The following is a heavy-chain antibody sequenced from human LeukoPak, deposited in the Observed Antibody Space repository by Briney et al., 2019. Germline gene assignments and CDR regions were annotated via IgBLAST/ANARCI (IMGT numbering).Heavy chain of an antibody. CDR2: IYYSGST. V-gene: IGHV4-39*07. CDR1: GGSISSGDYY. J-gene: IGHJ4*02. Sequence: SETLSLTCTVSGGSISSGDYYWSWIRQPPGKGLEWIGSIYYSGSTYYNPSLKSRVTISVDTSKNQFSLKLSSVTAADTAVYYCARVRGGIQLWPDYWGQGTLVTVSS. CDR3: ARVRGGIQLWPDY. D-gene: IGHD5-18*01.